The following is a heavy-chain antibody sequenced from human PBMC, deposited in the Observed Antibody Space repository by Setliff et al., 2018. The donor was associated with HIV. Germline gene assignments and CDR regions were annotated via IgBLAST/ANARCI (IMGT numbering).Heavy chain of an antibody. CDR1: GFTFSSYG. CDR3: ARVWAMQQLVPGY. D-gene: IGHD6-6*01. CDR2: IRYDGATK. J-gene: IGHJ4*02. Sequence: PGGSLRLSCAASGFTFSSYGMHWVRQAPGKGLEWVAFIRYDGATKYYAVSVKGRFTISRDKSKSTLYLQMNSLRVEDTAVYYCARVWAMQQLVPGYWGQGTLVTVSS. V-gene: IGHV3-30*02.